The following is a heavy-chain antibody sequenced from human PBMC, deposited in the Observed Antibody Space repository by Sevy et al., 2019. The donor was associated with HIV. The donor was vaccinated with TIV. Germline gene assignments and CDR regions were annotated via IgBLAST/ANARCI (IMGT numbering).Heavy chain of an antibody. CDR2: IKSDGSST. CDR3: ARDRSGSYHVSDNWFYP. D-gene: IGHD1-26*01. Sequence: QLGGSLRLSCAASGFTFSSYWMHWVRQVPGKGLVWVSRIKSDGSSTSYADSVKGRFTISRDNAKNTLYLQMNSLRAEDTAVYYCARDRSGSYHVSDNWFYPWGQGTLVTVSS. V-gene: IGHV3-74*01. J-gene: IGHJ5*02. CDR1: GFTFSSYW.